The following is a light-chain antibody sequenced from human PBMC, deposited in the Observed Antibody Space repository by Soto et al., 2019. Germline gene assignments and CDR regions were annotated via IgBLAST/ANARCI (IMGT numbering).Light chain of an antibody. V-gene: IGKV1-5*01. J-gene: IGKJ1*01. CDR3: QHYISYPWT. CDR1: QTIGSW. CDR2: DAS. Sequence: DIQMTQSPSTLSASVGDRVTVTCRASQTIGSWLALYQQKPGRAPKLLIFDASSLESGVPSRFSGSGSGTEFTLTISSLQPDDFATYYCQHYISYPWTFGQGTKVDI.